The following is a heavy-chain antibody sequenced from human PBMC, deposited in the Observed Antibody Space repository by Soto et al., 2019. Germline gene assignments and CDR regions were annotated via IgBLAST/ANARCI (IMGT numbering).Heavy chain of an antibody. V-gene: IGHV3-33*08. CDR2: IWYDGSNK. J-gene: IGHJ5*02. Sequence: VQLVESGGGLVKPGGSLRLSCAASGFTFRSYSMNWVRQAPGKGLEWVAVIWYDGSNKYYADSVKGRFTISRDNSKNTLYLQMNSLRAEDTAVYYCARAPQAFTSHCWFDPWGQGTLVTVSS. CDR1: GFTFRSYS. D-gene: IGHD2-2*01. CDR3: ARAPQAFTSHCWFDP.